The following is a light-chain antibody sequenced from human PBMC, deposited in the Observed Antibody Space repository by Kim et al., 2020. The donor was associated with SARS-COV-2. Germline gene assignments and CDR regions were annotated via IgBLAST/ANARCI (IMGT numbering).Light chain of an antibody. CDR2: GAS. J-gene: IGKJ4*01. Sequence: GPPGERATLSCRAPQGVRTYLAWYQQKPGQAPRVLIYGASTRATGIPARFSGSGYGTEFTLTISSLQSEDFAVYYCQQYYDWPLTFGGGTKVDIK. CDR3: QQYYDWPLT. V-gene: IGKV3-15*01. CDR1: QGVRTY.